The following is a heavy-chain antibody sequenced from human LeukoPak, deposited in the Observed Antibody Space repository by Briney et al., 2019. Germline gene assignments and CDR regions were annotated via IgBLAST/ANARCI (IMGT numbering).Heavy chain of an antibody. Sequence: ASVKVSCKASGYTFTTYNINWVRQAPGQGLEWMGWISGYNGNTNYAQKFQGRVTITRNTSISTAYMELSSLRSEDTAVYYCARGPSHTYTIFANYYYYMDVWGKGTTVTVSS. CDR1: GYTFTTYN. V-gene: IGHV1-8*03. CDR3: ARGPSHTYTIFANYYYYMDV. J-gene: IGHJ6*03. CDR2: ISGYNGNT. D-gene: IGHD3-3*01.